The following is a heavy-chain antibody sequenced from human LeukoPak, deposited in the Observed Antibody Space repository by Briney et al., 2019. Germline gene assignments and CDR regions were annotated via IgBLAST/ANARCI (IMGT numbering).Heavy chain of an antibody. D-gene: IGHD3-22*01. J-gene: IGHJ6*02. CDR3: ARSNYYDSSGYYSVKGTYYYYYGMDV. Sequence: ASVKVSCKASGGTFSSYAISWVRQAPGQGLEWMGGINPIFGTANYAQKFQGRVTITADESTSTAYMELSSLRSEDTAVYYCARSNYYDSSGYYSVKGTYYYYYGMDVWGQGTTVTVSS. CDR2: INPIFGTA. CDR1: GGTFSSYA. V-gene: IGHV1-69*01.